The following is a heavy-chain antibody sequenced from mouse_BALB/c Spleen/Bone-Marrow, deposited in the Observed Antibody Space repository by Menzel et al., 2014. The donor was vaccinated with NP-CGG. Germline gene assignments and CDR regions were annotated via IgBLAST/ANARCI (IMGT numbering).Heavy chain of an antibody. CDR2: IYPSDNYT. CDR3: TRKDY. V-gene: IGHV1-69*02. CDR1: GYTFTSYW. J-gene: IGHJ3*01. Sequence: QVQLKESGAELVRPGASVKLSCKASGYTFTSYWINWVKQRPGQGLEGIGNIYPSDNYTNYNQKFKDKATLTVDKSSSTAYMQLSSPTSEDSAVYYCTRKDYWGQGTLVTVSA.